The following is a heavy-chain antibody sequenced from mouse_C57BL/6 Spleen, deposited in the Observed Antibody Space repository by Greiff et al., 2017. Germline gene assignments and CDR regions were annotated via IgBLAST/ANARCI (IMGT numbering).Heavy chain of an antibody. J-gene: IGHJ4*01. D-gene: IGHD3-1*01. CDR1: GYTFTSYW. CDR2: IYPSDSET. CDR3: ARDGLGGYYYAMDY. V-gene: IGHV1-61*01. Sequence: QVQLQQPGAELVRPGSSVKLSCKASGYTFTSYWMDWVKQRPGQGLEWIGNIYPSDSETHYNQKFKDKATLTVDKSSSTAYMQLSSLTSEDSAVYYCARDGLGGYYYAMDYWGQGTSVAVSS.